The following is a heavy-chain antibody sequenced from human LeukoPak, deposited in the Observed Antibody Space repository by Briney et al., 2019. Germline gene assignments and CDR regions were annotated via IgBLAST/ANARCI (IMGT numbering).Heavy chain of an antibody. J-gene: IGHJ4*01. CDR1: TFTFSDDY. CDR3: ATERLGIFEF. D-gene: IGHD3-3*01. Sequence: GGSLRLSCTASTFTFSDDYMGWIRQAPGKGPEWVTSISPGSSYKFCADSVEGRFTISRDDAKNSVYLQMNNLRVDDTAVYYCATERLGIFEFWGHGSLVTVSS. V-gene: IGHV3-11*05. CDR2: ISPGSSYK.